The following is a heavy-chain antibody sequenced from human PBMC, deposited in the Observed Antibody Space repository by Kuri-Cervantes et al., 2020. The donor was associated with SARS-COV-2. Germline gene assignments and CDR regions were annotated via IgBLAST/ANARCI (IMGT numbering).Heavy chain of an antibody. CDR1: GFTVSSNY. J-gene: IGHJ4*02. CDR2: IYSGGST. CDR3: ARGPLDIVVVPAATY. V-gene: IGHV3-53*01. Sequence: GGSLRLSCAASGFTVSSNYMTWVRQAPGKGLEWVSVIYSGGSTYYADSVKGRFTISRDNSKNTLYLQMNSLRAEDTAVYYCARGPLDIVVVPAATYWGQGTLVTVSS. D-gene: IGHD2-2*01.